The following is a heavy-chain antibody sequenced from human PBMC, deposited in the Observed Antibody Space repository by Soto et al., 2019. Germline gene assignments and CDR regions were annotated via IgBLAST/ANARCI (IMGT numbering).Heavy chain of an antibody. CDR3: ARDLMVRGVHYYYYYMDV. Sequence: GASVKVSCKASGYTFTSYGISWVRQAPGQGLEWMGWISAYNGNTNYAQKLQGRVTMTTDTSTSTAYMELRSLRSDDTAVYYCARDLMVRGVHYYYYYMDVRGKGTTVTVSS. J-gene: IGHJ6*03. D-gene: IGHD3-10*01. CDR2: ISAYNGNT. CDR1: GYTFTSYG. V-gene: IGHV1-18*01.